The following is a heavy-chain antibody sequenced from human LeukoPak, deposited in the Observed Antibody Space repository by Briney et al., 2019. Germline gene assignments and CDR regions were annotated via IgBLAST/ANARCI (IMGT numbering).Heavy chain of an antibody. D-gene: IGHD3-22*01. CDR3: ARDLADYYDSSGYYSGFDY. J-gene: IGHJ4*02. Sequence: GESLRLSCAASGFTFSSYSMNWVRQAPGKGLEWVSSISSSRSYIYYADSVKGLFTISRDNAKNSLYLQMNRLRAEDTAVYYCARDLADYYDSSGYYSGFDYWGQGTLVTVSS. V-gene: IGHV3-21*01. CDR2: ISSSRSYI. CDR1: GFTFSSYS.